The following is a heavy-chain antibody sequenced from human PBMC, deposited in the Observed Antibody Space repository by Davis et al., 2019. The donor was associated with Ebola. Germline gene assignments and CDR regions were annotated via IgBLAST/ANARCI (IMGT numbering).Heavy chain of an antibody. CDR3: TRRDNFDWSHYGMDV. CDR2: IRSKAYGGTT. D-gene: IGHD3-9*01. Sequence: GGSLRLSCTASGFTFGDYAMSWFRQAPGKGLEWVGFIRSKAYGGTTEYAASVKGRFTISRDDSKSIAYLQMNSLKTEDTAVYYCTRRDNFDWSHYGMDVWGQGTTVTVSS. V-gene: IGHV3-49*03. J-gene: IGHJ6*02. CDR1: GFTFGDYA.